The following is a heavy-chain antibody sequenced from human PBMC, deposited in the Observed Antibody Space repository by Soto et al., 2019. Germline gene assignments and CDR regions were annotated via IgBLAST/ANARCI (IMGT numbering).Heavy chain of an antibody. Sequence: SVKVSCKTSGYDFTAYDINWVRPASGQGLEWMGWMNPINGATGSARRFQGRVSMIRNTATGTAYLELTSLRSDDTGVYYCGRGPSPRAPAGGTPYYYAMDVWGQGTTVTVSS. CDR3: GRGPSPRAPAGGTPYYYAMDV. J-gene: IGHJ6*02. D-gene: IGHD6-13*01. CDR1: GYDFTAYD. CDR2: MNPINGAT. V-gene: IGHV1-8*02.